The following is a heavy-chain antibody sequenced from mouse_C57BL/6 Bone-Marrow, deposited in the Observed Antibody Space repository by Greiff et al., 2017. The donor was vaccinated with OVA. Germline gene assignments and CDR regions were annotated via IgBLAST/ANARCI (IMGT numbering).Heavy chain of an antibody. CDR2: IDPANGNT. Sequence: VQLQQSVAELVRPGDSVKLSCTASGFNIKNTYMHWVKQRPEQGLEWIGRIDPANGNTKYAPKFQGKATITADTSSNTAYRHLSSMTSEDTAIYYCAADYGSSYWYFDVWGTGTTVTVSS. CDR1: GFNIKNTY. V-gene: IGHV14-3*01. CDR3: AADYGSSYWYFDV. J-gene: IGHJ1*03. D-gene: IGHD1-1*01.